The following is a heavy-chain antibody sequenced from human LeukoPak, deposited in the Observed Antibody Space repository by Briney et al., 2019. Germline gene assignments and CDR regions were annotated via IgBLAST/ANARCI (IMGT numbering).Heavy chain of an antibody. CDR2: INHSGST. J-gene: IGHJ4*02. D-gene: IGHD1-26*01. CDR1: GGSFSGYC. Sequence: SETLSLTCAVYGGSFSGYCWSWIRQPPGEGLEWIGEINHSGSTNYNPSLKSRVTISVDTSKNQFSLKLSSVTAADTAVYYCARERSGSYFPFDYWGQGTLVTVSS. CDR3: ARERSGSYFPFDY. V-gene: IGHV4-34*01.